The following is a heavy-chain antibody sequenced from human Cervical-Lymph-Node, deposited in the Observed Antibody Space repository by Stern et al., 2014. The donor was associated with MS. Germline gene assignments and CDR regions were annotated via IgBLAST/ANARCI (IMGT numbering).Heavy chain of an antibody. CDR3: ARQGHGMDV. CDR2: ITNDGRAK. J-gene: IGHJ6*02. V-gene: IGHV3-11*01. Sequence: DQLVESGGGLVKPGGSLTLSCAASGFTFNAFYMSWIRQPPGGGLEWVSYITNDGRAKYYADAVNGRFTISRDNAKKSLYLQMNSLTIEDSAVYYCARQGHGMDVWGQGTTVIVSS. CDR1: GFTFNAFY.